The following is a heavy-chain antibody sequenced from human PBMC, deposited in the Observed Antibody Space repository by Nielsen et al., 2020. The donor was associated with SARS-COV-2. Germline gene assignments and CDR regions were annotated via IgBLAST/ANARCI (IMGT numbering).Heavy chain of an antibody. CDR2: IKSKTDGGTT. CDR3: TTDHHGDSSSYYYYGMDV. J-gene: IGHJ6*02. D-gene: IGHD4-17*01. CDR1: GFTFSNAW. V-gene: IGHV3-15*01. Sequence: GESLKISCAASGFTFSNAWMSWVRQAPGKGLEWVGRIKSKTDGGTTDYAAPVKGRFTISRDDSKNTLYLQMNSLKTEDTAVYYCTTDHHGDSSSYYYYGMDVWGQGTTVTVSS.